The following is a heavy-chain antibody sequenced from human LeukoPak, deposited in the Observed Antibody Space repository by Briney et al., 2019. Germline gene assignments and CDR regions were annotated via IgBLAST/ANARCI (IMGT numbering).Heavy chain of an antibody. D-gene: IGHD5-18*01. CDR3: ARMAMDPAMVTNFFDL. V-gene: IGHV1-46*01. Sequence: ASVKISCKASGYTFTDYYMYWVRQAPGQGPECMGVIHPSGGGTTYAQRFQGRVTLTKDTATSTVYIELSSLRSDDTAVYYCARMAMDPAMVTNFFDLWGQGTLLIVSA. CDR1: GYTFTDYY. CDR2: IHPSGGGT. J-gene: IGHJ4*02.